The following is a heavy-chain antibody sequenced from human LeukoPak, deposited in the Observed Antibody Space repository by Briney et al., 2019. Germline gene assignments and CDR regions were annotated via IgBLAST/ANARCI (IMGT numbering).Heavy chain of an antibody. Sequence: GGSLRLSCAASGFTFSSYSMNWVRQAPGKGLEWVPSISSSSSYIYYADSVKGRFTISRDNAKNSLYLQMNSLRAEDTAVYYCARDSVVVVPAAIPYYYYMDVWGKGTTVTVSS. CDR1: GFTFSSYS. CDR2: ISSSSSYI. D-gene: IGHD2-2*02. J-gene: IGHJ6*03. V-gene: IGHV3-21*01. CDR3: ARDSVVVVPAAIPYYYYMDV.